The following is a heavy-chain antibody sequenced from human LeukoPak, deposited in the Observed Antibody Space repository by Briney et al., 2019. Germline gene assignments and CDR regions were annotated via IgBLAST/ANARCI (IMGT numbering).Heavy chain of an antibody. CDR3: AKAPATGEGYYFYYMDV. D-gene: IGHD7-27*01. J-gene: IGHJ6*03. CDR1: GFTFSDYP. CDR2: FNGRGATT. Sequence: GGSLRLSCAASGFASGFTFSDYPVGWVRQAPGKGPEGVAGFNGRGATTYYADSVRGRFTISRDNSKNTLYLQMISLGADDTAVYFCAKAPATGEGYYFYYMDVWGKGTTVTVSS. V-gene: IGHV3-23*01.